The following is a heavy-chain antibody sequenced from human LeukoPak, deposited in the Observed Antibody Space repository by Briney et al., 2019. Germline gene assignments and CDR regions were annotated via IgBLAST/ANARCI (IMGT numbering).Heavy chain of an antibody. CDR3: AKPLNKGYCSGGSCYPAG. V-gene: IGHV3-23*01. CDR2: ITGRGNNT. Sequence: GGSLRLSCAASGFTFSNYAMSWVRQAPGKGLEWVSAITGRGNNTYYADSVKGRFTISRDNSKNTLYLQMNSLRAEDTAVYYCAKPLNKGYCSGGSCYPAGWGQGTLVTVSS. D-gene: IGHD2-15*01. J-gene: IGHJ4*02. CDR1: GFTFSNYA.